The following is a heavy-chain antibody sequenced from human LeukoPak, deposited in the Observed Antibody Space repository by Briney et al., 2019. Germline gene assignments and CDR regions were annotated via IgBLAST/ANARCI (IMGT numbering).Heavy chain of an antibody. CDR2: IYHSGST. D-gene: IGHD1-26*01. J-gene: IGHJ6*03. V-gene: IGHV4-38-2*02. CDR3: ARDRGGSDYYYSYYMDV. CDR1: GYSISSGYY. Sequence: SETLSLTCTVSGYSISSGYYWGWIRQPPGKGLEWIGSIYHSGSTYYNPSLKSRVTISVDTSKNQFSLKLSSVTAADTAVYYCARDRGGSDYYYSYYMDVWGKGTTVTVSS.